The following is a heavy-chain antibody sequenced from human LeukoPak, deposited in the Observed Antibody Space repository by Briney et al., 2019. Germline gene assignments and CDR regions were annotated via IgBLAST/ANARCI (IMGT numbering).Heavy chain of an antibody. V-gene: IGHV3-23*01. Sequence: GGSLRLSCAAPGVTFSSYVMSCVRQAPGKRLEWVSGISGRGGSKYYADSVNGRFTISRDNSKTTLYLQMNSLRAEDTAVYYCARQPDDFSGWNNGQDFFDYWGQGTLVTVSS. CDR2: ISGRGGSK. CDR3: ARQPDDFSGWNNGQDFFDY. D-gene: IGHD6-19*01. J-gene: IGHJ4*02. CDR1: GVTFSSYV.